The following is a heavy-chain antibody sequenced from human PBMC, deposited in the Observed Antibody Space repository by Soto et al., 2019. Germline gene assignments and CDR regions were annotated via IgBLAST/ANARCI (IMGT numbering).Heavy chain of an antibody. D-gene: IGHD5-12*01. J-gene: IGHJ4*02. CDR2: ISYDGSNK. V-gene: IGHV3-30*18. CDR1: GFTFSSYG. Sequence: QVQLVESGGGVVQPGRSLRLSCAASGFTFSSYGMHWVRQAPGKGLERVAVISYDGSNKYYADSVKGRFTTSRDNSKNTLYLQMNSLRAEDTAVYYCAKDGAPDREMATIFFDYWGQGTLVTVSS. CDR3: AKDGAPDREMATIFFDY.